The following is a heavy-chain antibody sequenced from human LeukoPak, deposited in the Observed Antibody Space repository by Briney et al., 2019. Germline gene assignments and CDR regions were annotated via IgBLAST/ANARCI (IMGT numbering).Heavy chain of an antibody. Sequence: GASVKVSCKAPGYTFTSYYMHWVRQAPGQGLEWMGIINPSGGSTSYAQKFQGRVTMTRDMSTSTVYMELSSLRSEDTAVYYCAREGHLGYCSSTSCYIGYWGQGTLVTVSS. CDR3: AREGHLGYCSSTSCYIGY. CDR1: GYTFTSYY. D-gene: IGHD2-2*02. CDR2: INPSGGST. J-gene: IGHJ4*02. V-gene: IGHV1-46*01.